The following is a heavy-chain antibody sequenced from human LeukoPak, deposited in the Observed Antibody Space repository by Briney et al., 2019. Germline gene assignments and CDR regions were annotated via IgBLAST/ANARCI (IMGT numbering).Heavy chain of an antibody. J-gene: IGHJ4*02. CDR3: ARGLRFLEWFPTPSYFFDY. D-gene: IGHD3-3*01. Sequence: GGSLRLSCAASGFTFSSYWMSWVRQAPGKGLEWVAVISYDGSNKYYADSVKGRFTISRDNSKNTLYLQMNSLRAEDTAVYYCARGLRFLEWFPTPSYFFDYWGQGTLVTVSS. CDR1: GFTFSSYW. V-gene: IGHV3-30-3*01. CDR2: ISYDGSNK.